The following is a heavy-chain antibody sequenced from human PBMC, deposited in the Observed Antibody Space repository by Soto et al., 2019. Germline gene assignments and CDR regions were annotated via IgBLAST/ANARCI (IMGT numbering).Heavy chain of an antibody. V-gene: IGHV6-1*01. CDR1: GDSVSGNSAA. Sequence: PSQTLSLTCAISGDSVSGNSAAWNWIRQSPSRGLEWLGSTYYRSKWYNDYAVSVKSRITINPDTSKNQFSLQLSSVTPEDTAMYYCVRGYSSSFDYWGQGTLVTVSS. CDR2: TYYRSKWYN. J-gene: IGHJ4*02. D-gene: IGHD2-15*01. CDR3: VRGYSSSFDY.